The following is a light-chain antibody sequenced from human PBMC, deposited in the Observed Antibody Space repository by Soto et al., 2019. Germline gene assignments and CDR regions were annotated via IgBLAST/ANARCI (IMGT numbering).Light chain of an antibody. CDR3: QQSNSFPLT. V-gene: IGKV1-12*01. J-gene: IGKJ4*01. CDR1: QGITSW. Sequence: DNPMNPSPSFLFASLRKKITPICRASQGITSWLAWYQQKPGKAPKLLIYAASSLQRGVPSRFSGGGSGTYFTLTITSLQPEDFATYYCQQSNSFPLTFGGGTKV. CDR2: AAS.